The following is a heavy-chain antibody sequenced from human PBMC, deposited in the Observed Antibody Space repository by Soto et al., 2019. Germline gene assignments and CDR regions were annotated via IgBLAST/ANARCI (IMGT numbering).Heavy chain of an antibody. Sequence: QVQLVQSGAEVKKPGSSVKVSCKASGGTFSSYTISWVRQAPGQGLGWMGRIIPNLGIANYAQKFQGRVTITADKSERSGNMEPGSLDSVDPGGYYCANKIVWGVGDYWGQGTLVTVSS. D-gene: IGHD3-10*02. CDR3: ANKIVWGVGDY. V-gene: IGHV1-69*02. J-gene: IGHJ4*02. CDR2: IIPNLGIA. CDR1: GGTFSSYT.